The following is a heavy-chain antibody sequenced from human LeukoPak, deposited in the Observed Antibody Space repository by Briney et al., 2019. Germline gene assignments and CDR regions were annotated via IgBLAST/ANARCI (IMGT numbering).Heavy chain of an antibody. CDR3: AKDSGYCSGGSCYSYFDY. Sequence: PGGSLGLSCAASGFTLSSYGMHWVRQAPGKGLEWVAFIRYDGSNKYYADSVKGRFTISRDNSKNTLYLQMNSLRAEDTAVYYCAKDSGYCSGGSCYSYFDYWGQGTLVTVSS. V-gene: IGHV3-30*02. J-gene: IGHJ4*02. CDR2: IRYDGSNK. D-gene: IGHD2-15*01. CDR1: GFTLSSYG.